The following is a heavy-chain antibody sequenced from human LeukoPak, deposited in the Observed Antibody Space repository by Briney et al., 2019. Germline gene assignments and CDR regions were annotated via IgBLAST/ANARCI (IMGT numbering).Heavy chain of an antibody. D-gene: IGHD3-10*02. J-gene: IGHJ6*04. Sequence: GGSLRLSCAASGFTFSSYSMNWVRQAPGKGLEWVSSISSSISYIYCADSVKGRFTISRDNAKNSLYLQMNSLRAEDTAVYYCAELGITMIGGVWGKGTTVTISS. CDR2: ISSSISYI. CDR3: AELGITMIGGV. V-gene: IGHV3-21*01. CDR1: GFTFSSYS.